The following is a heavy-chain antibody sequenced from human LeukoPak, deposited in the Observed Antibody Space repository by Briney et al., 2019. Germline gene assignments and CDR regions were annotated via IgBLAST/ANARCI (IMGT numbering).Heavy chain of an antibody. J-gene: IGHJ6*02. CDR2: IYYSGST. CDR1: GGSISSGGYY. CDR3: ARDIPPDYDFWSGYPYGMDV. V-gene: IGHV4-31*03. Sequence: SQTLSLTGTVSGGSISSGGYYWSWIRQHPGKGLEWIGYIYYSGSTYYNPSLKSRVTISVDTSKNQFSLKLSSVTAADTAVYYCARDIPPDYDFWSGYPYGMDVWGQGTTVTVSS. D-gene: IGHD3-3*01.